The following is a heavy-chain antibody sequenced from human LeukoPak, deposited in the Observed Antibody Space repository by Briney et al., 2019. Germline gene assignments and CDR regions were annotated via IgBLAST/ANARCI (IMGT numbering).Heavy chain of an antibody. CDR2: IYNSGTT. J-gene: IGHJ4*02. CDR3: TKATQWLAFDY. Sequence: PSETLSLTCTVSGGSVSSHFWSWIRQPPGKGLEWIGNIYNSGTTNYNPSLESRVTISVDTSKNQLSPQLTSVTAADTAVYYCTKATQWLAFDYWGRGTLVTVSS. D-gene: IGHD6-19*01. V-gene: IGHV4-59*02. CDR1: GGSVSSHF.